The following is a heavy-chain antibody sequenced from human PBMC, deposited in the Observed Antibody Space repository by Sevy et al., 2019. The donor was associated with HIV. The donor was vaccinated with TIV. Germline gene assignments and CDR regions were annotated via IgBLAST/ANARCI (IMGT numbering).Heavy chain of an antibody. CDR3: ARDSTTRPRVLDY. V-gene: IGHV4-59*01. CDR1: GGSISSYF. D-gene: IGHD1-1*01. CDR2: IYFTGNT. J-gene: IGHJ4*02. Sequence: SETLSLTCSVSGGSISSYFWTWVRQSPGKGLEWIGNIYFTGNTDYSPSLKNRVTLSLDTSKSQLSLTLKSVTAADTAIYFCARDSTTRPRVLDYWGQGTLVTVSS.